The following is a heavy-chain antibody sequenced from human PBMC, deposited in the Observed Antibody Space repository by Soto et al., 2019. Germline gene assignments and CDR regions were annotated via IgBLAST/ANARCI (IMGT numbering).Heavy chain of an antibody. J-gene: IGHJ5*02. V-gene: IGHV4-30-2*01. CDR3: ARLGGWFDP. Sequence: QLQLQESGSGLVKPSQTLSLTCAVSGGSISSGGYSWSWIRQPPGKGLEWIGYIYHRGSTYYNPSLKSQVSLSIDWSKIQFSLKVSSVTAADTAVYYCARLGGWFDPWGQGTLVTVSS. CDR2: IYHRGST. D-gene: IGHD3-16*01. CDR1: GGSISSGGYS.